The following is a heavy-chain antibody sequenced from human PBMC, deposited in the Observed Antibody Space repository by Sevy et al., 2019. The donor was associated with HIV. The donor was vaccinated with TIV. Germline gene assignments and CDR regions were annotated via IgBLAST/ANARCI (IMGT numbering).Heavy chain of an antibody. V-gene: IGHV3-23*01. D-gene: IGHD3-3*01. Sequence: GGSLRLSCVGSGFRFGSQAMSWVRQAPGKGLEWVSGMSGRGDSRGYAHSVKGRFTISRDNSKNTVYLQMNSLTAEDTALYYCAKDVPDQSWYDDFWSGSPCLDYRGRGILVTVSS. J-gene: IGHJ4*01. CDR2: MSGRGDSR. CDR1: GFRFGSQA. CDR3: AKDVPDQSWYDDFWSGSPCLDY.